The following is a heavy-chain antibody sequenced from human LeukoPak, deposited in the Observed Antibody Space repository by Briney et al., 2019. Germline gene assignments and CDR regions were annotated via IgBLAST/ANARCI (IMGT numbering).Heavy chain of an antibody. Sequence: GGSLRPSCAASGFTFSNYWMHWFRQAPGKGLVWVSRINYDGSTYYADSVKGRSTISRDNSRNTLSLQMNSLRAEDTAVYYCAKGRLYYYFYYMDVWGRGTTVTVSS. J-gene: IGHJ6*03. CDR1: GFTFSNYW. CDR3: AKGRLYYYFYYMDV. CDR2: INYDGST. V-gene: IGHV3-74*01. D-gene: IGHD1-1*01.